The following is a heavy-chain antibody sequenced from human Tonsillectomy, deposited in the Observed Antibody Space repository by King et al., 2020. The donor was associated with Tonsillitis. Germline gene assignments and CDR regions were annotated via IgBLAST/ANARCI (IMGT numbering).Heavy chain of an antibody. V-gene: IGHV4-39*01. CDR2: IYHSGST. J-gene: IGHJ4*02. Sequence: QVQLQESGPGLVKPSETLSLTCTVSGGSISSSFYYWGWIRQPPGKGLEWIGSIYHSGSTSYNPSLKTRVTISVEPSKNQFSLSLSSVTAADTAVYYCARQRGRAVFDYWGQGTQVTVSS. CDR3: ARQRGRAVFDY. CDR1: GGSISSSFYY.